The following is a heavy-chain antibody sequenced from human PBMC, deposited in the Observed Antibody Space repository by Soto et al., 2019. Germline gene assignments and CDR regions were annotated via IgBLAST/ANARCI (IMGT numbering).Heavy chain of an antibody. J-gene: IGHJ4*02. Sequence: LGGSLRLSCAASGFTFSSYAMSWVRQAPGKGLEWVSVIRGSGDSTYYADSVKGRFTISRDNSKNTLYLQMSSLRAEDTAAYYCAKLPLSMQYFDYWGQGTLVTVSS. CDR1: GFTFSSYA. D-gene: IGHD2-2*01. CDR2: IRGSGDST. V-gene: IGHV3-23*01. CDR3: AKLPLSMQYFDY.